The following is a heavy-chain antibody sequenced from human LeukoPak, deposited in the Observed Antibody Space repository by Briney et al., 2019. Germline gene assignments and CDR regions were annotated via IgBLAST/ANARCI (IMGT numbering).Heavy chain of an antibody. CDR3: AREREQWLGSSFDY. D-gene: IGHD6-19*01. CDR1: GYTFTSYY. J-gene: IGHJ4*02. CDR2: INPSGGST. Sequence: ASVKVSCKASGYTFTSYYIHWVRQAPGQGLEWMGLINPSGGSTSYAQKFQGRVTMTRDMSTSTVYMELSSLRSEDTAVYYCAREREQWLGSSFDYWGQGTLVTVSS. V-gene: IGHV1-46*01.